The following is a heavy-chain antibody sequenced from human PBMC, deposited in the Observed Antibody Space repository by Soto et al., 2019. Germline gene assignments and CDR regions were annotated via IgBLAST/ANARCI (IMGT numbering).Heavy chain of an antibody. Sequence: LSLTCTFSGFSISRSYWSWIRQPPGKGLEWVASISSGSSDTWYADSVKGRFIISRDNAQNSLFLQMNTLRPEDTAMYYCARVAYWGPGTQVTVS. CDR2: ISSGSSDT. CDR3: ARVAY. V-gene: IGHV3-11*06. J-gene: IGHJ4*02. CDR1: GFSISRSY.